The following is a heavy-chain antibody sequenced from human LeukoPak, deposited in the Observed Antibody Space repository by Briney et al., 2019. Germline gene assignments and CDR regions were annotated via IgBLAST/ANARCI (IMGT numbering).Heavy chain of an antibody. CDR1: GFTFSSYA. J-gene: IGHJ4*02. Sequence: GGSLRLSCAASGFTFSSYAMTWVRQAPGKGLEWVSVISGSGGSTYYADSVKGRFTISRDNSKNTLYLQMNSLRADDTAVYYCANRGSNYEHWGQGTLVTVSS. CDR3: ANRGSNYEH. CDR2: ISGSGGST. D-gene: IGHD5-18*01. V-gene: IGHV3-23*01.